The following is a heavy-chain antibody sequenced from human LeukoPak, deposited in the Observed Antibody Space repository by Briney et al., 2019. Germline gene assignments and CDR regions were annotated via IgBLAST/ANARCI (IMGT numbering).Heavy chain of an antibody. V-gene: IGHV4-34*01. CDR1: GGSFSGYY. CDR2: INHSGST. CDR3: ASPIVGATGGYFDY. D-gene: IGHD1-26*01. J-gene: IGHJ4*02. Sequence: PSETLSLTCAVYGGSFSGYYWSWIRQPPGKGLEWIGEINHSGSTNYNPSLKSRVTISVDTSKNQFSLKLSSVTAADTAVYYCASPIVGATGGYFDYWGQGTLVTVSS.